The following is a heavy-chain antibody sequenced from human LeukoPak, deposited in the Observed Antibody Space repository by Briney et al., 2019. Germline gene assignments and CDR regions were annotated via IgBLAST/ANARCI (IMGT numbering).Heavy chain of an antibody. CDR2: ISGGSGYI. V-gene: IGHV3-21*01. Sequence: RPGGSLRLSCAASGFTFSSYAMSWVRQAPGKGLGWVSSISGGSGYIYYADSVKGRFTISRNNAKNSLYLQMNSLRAEDSAVYYCVKENGDYAFDYWGQGTLVTVSS. D-gene: IGHD4-17*01. CDR3: VKENGDYAFDY. CDR1: GFTFSSYA. J-gene: IGHJ4*02.